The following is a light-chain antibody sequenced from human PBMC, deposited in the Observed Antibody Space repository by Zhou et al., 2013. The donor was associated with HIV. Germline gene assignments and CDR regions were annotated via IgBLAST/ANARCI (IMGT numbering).Light chain of an antibody. V-gene: IGKV1-13*02. CDR2: AAS. CDR1: PGISRC. J-gene: IGKJ1*01. Sequence: IQMTQSPSSLSASEGDRVTITCRASPGISRCLNWYQHKPGKAPKLLIYAASSLESGVPSRFSGSGSGTEFTLTISSLQPDDFATYYCQQYNSYWTFGQGTKVEIK. CDR3: QQYNSYWT.